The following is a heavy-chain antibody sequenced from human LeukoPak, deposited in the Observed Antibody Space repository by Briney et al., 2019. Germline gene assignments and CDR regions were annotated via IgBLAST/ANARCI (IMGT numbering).Heavy chain of an antibody. V-gene: IGHV1-69*13. D-gene: IGHD3-22*01. Sequence: SVKVSCKASGGTFSSYAISWVRQAPGQGLEWMGGIIPIFGTANYAQKFQGRVTITADESTSTAYMELSSLRSEDTAVYYCAREGDSSGLAFDYWGQGTLVTVSS. J-gene: IGHJ4*02. CDR1: GGTFSSYA. CDR3: AREGDSSGLAFDY. CDR2: IIPIFGTA.